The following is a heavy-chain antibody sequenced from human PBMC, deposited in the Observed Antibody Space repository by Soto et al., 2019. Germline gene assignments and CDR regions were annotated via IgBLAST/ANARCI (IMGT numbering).Heavy chain of an antibody. CDR2: IKRDGSEK. CDR1: GFMFGSYW. V-gene: IGHV3-7*03. CDR3: ARVRANEDEVDY. J-gene: IGHJ4*02. Sequence: EVQLVESGGGLVQPGGSLRLSCAASGFMFGSYWMTWVRHAPGKGLEWVANIKRDGSEKVYVDSVKGRFTISRDNADNSLFQHTNSLCAKDTAMYYCARVRANEDEVDYWGQGALVTAS.